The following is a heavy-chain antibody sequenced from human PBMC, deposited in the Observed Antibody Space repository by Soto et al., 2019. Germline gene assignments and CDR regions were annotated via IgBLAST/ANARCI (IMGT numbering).Heavy chain of an antibody. CDR1: GGSLRNSV. CDR3: ARLGHPGH. V-gene: IGHV1-69*01. Sequence: QVQLVQSGAEVKKPGSSVTVSCTASGGSLRNSVISWVRQAPAQRLEWMGGVIPILGTANYAQKFQGRVTMTAAEATSTAYMDLSSLSPDDTAVYYCARLGHPGHWGPGTLVIVSS. J-gene: IGHJ4*02. CDR2: VIPILGTA.